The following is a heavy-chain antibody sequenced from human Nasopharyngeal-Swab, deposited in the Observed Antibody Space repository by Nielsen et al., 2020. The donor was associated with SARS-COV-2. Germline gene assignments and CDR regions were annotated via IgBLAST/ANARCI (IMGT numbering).Heavy chain of an antibody. D-gene: IGHD2-2*02. Sequence: GGSLRLSCAASGFTFSSYAMSWVRQAPGKGLEWVSAISGSGGSTYYADSVKGRFTISRDNSKNTLYLQMSSLRAEDTAVYYCAKGYCSSTSCYNVFDYWGQGTLVTVSS. V-gene: IGHV3-23*01. CDR2: ISGSGGST. CDR3: AKGYCSSTSCYNVFDY. CDR1: GFTFSSYA. J-gene: IGHJ4*02.